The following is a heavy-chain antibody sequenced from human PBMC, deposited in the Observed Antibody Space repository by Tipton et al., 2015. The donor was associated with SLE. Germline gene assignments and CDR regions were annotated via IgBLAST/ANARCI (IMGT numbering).Heavy chain of an antibody. V-gene: IGHV4-39*07. J-gene: IGHJ3*02. CDR3: ARHDYSDYGIWAFDM. Sequence: TLSLTCTVSGGSITSSSYYWGWIRQPPGKGLEWIGSISSSGTTHYNPSLKSRVTISVDTSKNQLSLKQRSATAADTAVYYCARHDYSDYGIWAFDMWGRGTVVSVSS. CDR1: GGSITSSSYY. D-gene: IGHD4-11*01. CDR2: ISSSGTT.